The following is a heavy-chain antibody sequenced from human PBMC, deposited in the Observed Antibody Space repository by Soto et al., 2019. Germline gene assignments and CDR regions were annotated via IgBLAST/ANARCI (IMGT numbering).Heavy chain of an antibody. CDR1: GCDFSNYA. CDR2: IIPIFRTA. J-gene: IGHJ6*02. Sequence: SVKVSCKASGCDFSNYAIRWVRQAPGQGPEWMGGIIPIFRTATYAQKFQGRVTITPDDSTRTAYMELSGLTSEDTADYYCARDSLIPSAADYYFDLDVWAQGTTVPVSS. CDR3: ARDSLIPSAADYYFDLDV. D-gene: IGHD2-21*01. V-gene: IGHV1-69*13.